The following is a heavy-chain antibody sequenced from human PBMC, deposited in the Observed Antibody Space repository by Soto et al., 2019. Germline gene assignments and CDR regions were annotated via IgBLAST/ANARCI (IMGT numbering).Heavy chain of an antibody. Sequence: QVQLVQSGAEVKKPGSSVKVSCKASGGTFSSYAISWVRQAPGHGREWMGGIIPISGTANYAQKYQGRVTITADESTSTAYMELSSLRSEDTAVYYCARSQGSSTSLEIYYYYYYGMDVWGQGPTVTGSS. CDR3: ARSQGSSTSLEIYYYYYYGMDV. J-gene: IGHJ6*02. CDR2: IIPISGTA. D-gene: IGHD2-2*01. V-gene: IGHV1-69*01. CDR1: GGTFSSYA.